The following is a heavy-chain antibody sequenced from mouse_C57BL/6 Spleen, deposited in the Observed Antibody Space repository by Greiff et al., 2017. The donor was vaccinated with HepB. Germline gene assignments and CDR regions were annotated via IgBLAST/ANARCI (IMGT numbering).Heavy chain of an antibody. D-gene: IGHD2-3*01. V-gene: IGHV1-81*01. CDR2: IYPRSGNT. CDR3: ARWDGYYVRNFDY. J-gene: IGHJ2*01. Sequence: VQLQQSGAELARPGASVKLSCKASGYTFTSYGTSWVKQRTGQGLEWIGEIYPRSGNTYYNEKFKGKATLTADKSSSTAYMELRSLTSEDSAVYFCARWDGYYVRNFDYWGQGTTLTVSS. CDR1: GYTFTSYG.